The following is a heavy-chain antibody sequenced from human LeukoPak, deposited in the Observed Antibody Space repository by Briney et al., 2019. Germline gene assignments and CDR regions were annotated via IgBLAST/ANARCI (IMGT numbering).Heavy chain of an antibody. CDR1: GYSFTSNV. CDR2: IVVGSGNT. Sequence: GASVKVSCKASGYSFTSNVISWVRQARGQRLEWIGWIVVGSGNTNYAQKFQERVTITRDMSTSTAYMELSSLRSEDTAVYYCAADYGYWGQGTLVTVSS. V-gene: IGHV1-58*02. J-gene: IGHJ4*02. D-gene: IGHD3-10*01. CDR3: AADYGY.